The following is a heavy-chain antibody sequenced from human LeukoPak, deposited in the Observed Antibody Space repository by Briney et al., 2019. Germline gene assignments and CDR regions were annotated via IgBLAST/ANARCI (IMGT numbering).Heavy chain of an antibody. D-gene: IGHD6-13*01. CDR2: ISAYNGNT. CDR3: ARDHSSSWKYFDY. J-gene: IGHJ4*02. V-gene: IGHV1-18*04. CDR1: GYTFTGYY. Sequence: ASVKVSCKASGYTFTGYYMHWVRQAPGQGLEWMGWISAYNGNTNYAQKLQGRVTMTTDTSTSTAYMELRSLRSDDTAVYYCARDHSSSWKYFDYWGQGTLVTVSS.